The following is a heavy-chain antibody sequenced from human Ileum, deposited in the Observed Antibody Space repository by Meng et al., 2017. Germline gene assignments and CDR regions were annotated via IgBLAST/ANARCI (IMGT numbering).Heavy chain of an antibody. D-gene: IGHD3-10*01. Sequence: ASVKVSCKASGYTLTSYTMHWVRQAPGQRPEWMGWINGADGNTKYSQKFQDRITITRDTSANTAYMELSSLRSEDTAVYYCARVGQSYFDYWGQETLVTVSS. J-gene: IGHJ4*02. CDR3: ARVGQSYFDY. CDR1: GYTLTSYT. V-gene: IGHV1-3*01. CDR2: INGADGNT.